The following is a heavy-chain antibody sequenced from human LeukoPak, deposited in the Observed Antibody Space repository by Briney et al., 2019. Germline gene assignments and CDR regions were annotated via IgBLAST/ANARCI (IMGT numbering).Heavy chain of an antibody. Sequence: PSETLSLTCTVSGGSISSGGYYWSWIRQRPGKGLEWIGYIYYSGSTYYNPSLKSRVTISVDTSKNQFSLKLSSVTAADTAVYYCARSPQNLSSSWYVIWFDPWGQGTLVTVSS. D-gene: IGHD6-13*01. CDR1: GGSISSGGYY. CDR2: IYYSGST. V-gene: IGHV4-31*03. CDR3: ARSPQNLSSSWYVIWFDP. J-gene: IGHJ5*02.